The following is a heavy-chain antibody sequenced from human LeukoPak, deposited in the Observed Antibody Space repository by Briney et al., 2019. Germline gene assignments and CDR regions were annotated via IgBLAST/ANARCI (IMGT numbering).Heavy chain of an antibody. Sequence: SQTLSLTCTVSGGSLSSGDYYWSWIRQPPGTGLEWIGYIYYSGSTYYNPSLKSRVTISVDTSKNQFSLKLSSVTAADTAVYYCARGKEMATMNYWGQGTLVTVSS. CDR2: IYYSGST. D-gene: IGHD5-24*01. V-gene: IGHV4-30-4*08. CDR3: ARGKEMATMNY. J-gene: IGHJ4*02. CDR1: GGSLSSGDYY.